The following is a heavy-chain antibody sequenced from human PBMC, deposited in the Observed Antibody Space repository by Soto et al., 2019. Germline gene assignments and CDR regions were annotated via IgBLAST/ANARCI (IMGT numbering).Heavy chain of an antibody. CDR2: ISSSSSYI. Sequence: EVQLVESGGGLVKPGGSLRLSCAASGFTFSSYSMNWVRQAPGKGLEWVSSISSSSSYIYYADSVKGRFTISRDNAKNSLYLQMNSLRAEDTAVYYCARGSELRGYSYGFDYWSQGTLVTVSS. J-gene: IGHJ4*02. V-gene: IGHV3-21*01. D-gene: IGHD5-18*01. CDR3: ARGSELRGYSYGFDY. CDR1: GFTFSSYS.